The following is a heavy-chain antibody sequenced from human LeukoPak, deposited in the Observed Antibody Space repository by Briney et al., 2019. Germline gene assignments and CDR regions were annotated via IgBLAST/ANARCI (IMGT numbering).Heavy chain of an antibody. CDR3: GREYYYGSGNYYNRIDY. J-gene: IGHJ4*02. V-gene: IGHV1-2*02. D-gene: IGHD3-10*01. CDR2: INPNSGGT. CDR1: GYTFTGYY. Sequence: ASVKVSCKASGYTFTGYYMHWVRQAPGQGLEWMGWINPNSGGTNYAQKFQGRVTMTRDTSISTAYMVLNRLRSDDTAVYYCGREYYYGSGNYYNRIDYWGQGTLVTVSS.